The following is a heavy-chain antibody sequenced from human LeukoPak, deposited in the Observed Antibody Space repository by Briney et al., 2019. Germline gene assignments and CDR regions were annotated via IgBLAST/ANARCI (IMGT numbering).Heavy chain of an antibody. D-gene: IGHD6-19*01. CDR3: AKDPGSSGWYWFDP. CDR2: IDSGGST. Sequence: GGSLRLSCAASRFTFSSYAMSWVRQAPGKGLEWVSSIDSGGSTYYADSVKGRFTISRDNSKNTLYLQINSLRAEDSAVYYCAKDPGSSGWYWFDPWGQGTLVTVSS. V-gene: IGHV3-23*01. CDR1: RFTFSSYA. J-gene: IGHJ5*02.